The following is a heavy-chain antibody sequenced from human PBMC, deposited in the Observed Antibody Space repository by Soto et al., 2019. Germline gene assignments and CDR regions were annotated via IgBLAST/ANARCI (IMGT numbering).Heavy chain of an antibody. D-gene: IGHD2-21*02. CDR1: GGTFSSYA. J-gene: IGHJ6*02. V-gene: IGHV1-69*12. CDR3: ASLVVVTASYYYGVDV. Sequence: QVQLVQSGAEVKKPGSSVQVSCKASGGTFSSYAISWVRQAPGQGLEWMGGIIPIFGTANYAQKFHGRVTITADESTSTAYMELSSLRSEDPAVYYCASLVVVTASYYYGVDVWGQGTTVTVSS. CDR2: IIPIFGTA.